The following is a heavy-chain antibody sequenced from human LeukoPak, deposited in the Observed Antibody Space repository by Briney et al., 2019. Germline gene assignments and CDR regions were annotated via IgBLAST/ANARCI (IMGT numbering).Heavy chain of an antibody. Sequence: ASVKVSCKASGYTFTSYGISWVRQAPGQGLEWMGWISTYNDNTNYAQKLQGRVTMTTDTSTSTAYMELRSLRSDDTAVYYCARARYDISTGFDPWGRGTLVTVSS. V-gene: IGHV1-18*01. D-gene: IGHD3-9*01. J-gene: IGHJ5*02. CDR3: ARARYDISTGFDP. CDR1: GYTFTSYG. CDR2: ISTYNDNT.